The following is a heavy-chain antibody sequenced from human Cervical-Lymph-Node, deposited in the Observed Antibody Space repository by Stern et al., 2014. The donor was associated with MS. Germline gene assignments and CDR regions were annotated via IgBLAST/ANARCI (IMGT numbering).Heavy chain of an antibody. CDR1: GGTFSSYA. V-gene: IGHV1-69*01. CDR3: ARGELKEGLVRGMDV. CDR2: IIPIFGTA. Sequence: VQLGEYGAEVKKPGSSVKVSCKASGGTFSSYAISWARQAPGQGLEWMGGIIPIFGTANYAQKFQGRVTITADESTSTAYMELSSLRSEDTAVYYCARGELKEGLVRGMDVWGQGTTVTVSS. D-gene: IGHD1-26*01. J-gene: IGHJ6*02.